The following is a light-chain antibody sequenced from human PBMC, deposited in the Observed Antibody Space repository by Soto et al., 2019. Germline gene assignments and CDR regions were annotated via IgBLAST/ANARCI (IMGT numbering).Light chain of an antibody. CDR2: GAS. J-gene: IGKJ4*01. CDR1: QSVGSD. Sequence: EIVFTQSPATLSVSPGEKATLSCRASQSVGSDLAWYQQKPGQAPRLLIYGASTRATGIPARFSGSGSGTEFTLTISSLQSEDFAVYYCRQCKDWPLTFGGGTKVDIK. V-gene: IGKV3-15*01. CDR3: RQCKDWPLT.